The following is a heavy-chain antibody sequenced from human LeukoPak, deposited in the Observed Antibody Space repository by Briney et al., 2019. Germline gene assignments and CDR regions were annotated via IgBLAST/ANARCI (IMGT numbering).Heavy chain of an antibody. D-gene: IGHD4-17*01. CDR1: GGSFSGYY. V-gene: IGHV4-34*01. CDR2: INHSGST. J-gene: IGHJ3*02. Sequence: SETLSLTCAVYGGSFSGYYWSWIRQPPGKGLEWIGEINHSGSTNYNPSLKSRVTIPVDTSKNQFSLKLSSVTAADTAVYYCARGMTTVTIWAFDIWGQGTMVTVSS. CDR3: ARGMTTVTIWAFDI.